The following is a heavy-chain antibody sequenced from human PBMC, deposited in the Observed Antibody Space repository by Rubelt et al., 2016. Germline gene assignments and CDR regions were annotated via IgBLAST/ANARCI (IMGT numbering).Heavy chain of an antibody. V-gene: IGHV3-48*02. D-gene: IGHD2-15*01. CDR3: ARVGYCIGGCYPFDL. J-gene: IGHJ4*02. CDR1: GFTFSSYS. Sequence: EVQLVESEGGLVQPGGSLRLSCAASGFTFSSYSMNWVRQAPGKGLEWVSYISDSSSRIYYADSVKGRLTVSRDNARNSLSLQMKSRRDEDTAIYYCARVGYCIGGCYPFDLWGQGTLVTVSS. CDR2: ISDSSSRI.